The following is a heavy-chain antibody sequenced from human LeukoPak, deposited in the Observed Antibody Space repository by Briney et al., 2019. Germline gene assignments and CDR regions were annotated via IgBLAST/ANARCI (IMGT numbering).Heavy chain of an antibody. CDR1: GFTFSNYA. D-gene: IGHD5-18*01. V-gene: IGHV3-30*04. CDR3: ARSSSMVTFDY. CDR2: ISYDGSNK. Sequence: GGSLTLSCAASGFTFSNYAMHWVRQAPGKGLEWVAVISYDGSNKYYAVSVKGRFTISRDNSKNTLYLQMNSLRAEDTAVYYCARSSSMVTFDYWGQGTLVTVSS. J-gene: IGHJ4*02.